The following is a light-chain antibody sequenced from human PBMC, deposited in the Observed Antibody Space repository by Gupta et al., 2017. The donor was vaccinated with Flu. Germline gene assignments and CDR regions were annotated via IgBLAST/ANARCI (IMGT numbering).Light chain of an antibody. CDR2: MGA. Sequence: GEMASIYCSVSQSRRQSNGKTYVVWYLQRQGQPPQLLIYMGANRQGGVTERFGGSGWGKNVTMIISRGEEEDVGGYYCRQSRQIPPWTFGQGTTVDIK. V-gene: IGKV2-28*01. CDR1: QSRRQSNGKTY. CDR3: RQSRQIPPWT. J-gene: IGKJ1*01.